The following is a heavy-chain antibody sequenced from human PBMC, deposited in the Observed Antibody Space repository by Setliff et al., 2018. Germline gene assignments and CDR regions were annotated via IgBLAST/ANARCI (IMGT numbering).Heavy chain of an antibody. CDR3: TPWTGTSRLHY. CDR2: IRGKPSSGTT. J-gene: IGHJ4*02. V-gene: IGHV3-49*04. CDR1: GFTFGDYA. D-gene: IGHD1-7*01. Sequence: GGSLRLSCTTSGFTFGDYAITWVRQAPGKGLEWVGFIRGKPSSGTTEYAASVKGRFTISRDDSKSIAYLQMSSLKTEDAALYYCTPWTGTSRLHYWGQGTLVTVSS.